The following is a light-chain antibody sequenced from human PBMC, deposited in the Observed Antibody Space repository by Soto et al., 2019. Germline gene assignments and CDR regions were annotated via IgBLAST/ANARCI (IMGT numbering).Light chain of an antibody. CDR1: SSDVGGYNY. V-gene: IGLV2-14*01. Sequence: QSALTQPASVSGSPGQSITISCTGTSSDVGGYNYVSWYQQHPGKAPKLMIYDVSNRPSGVSNRFSGSKSGNTASLTTSGLQAEDEADYYCSSYTSSSPRGYVFGTGTKVTVL. CDR2: DVS. J-gene: IGLJ1*01. CDR3: SSYTSSSPRGYV.